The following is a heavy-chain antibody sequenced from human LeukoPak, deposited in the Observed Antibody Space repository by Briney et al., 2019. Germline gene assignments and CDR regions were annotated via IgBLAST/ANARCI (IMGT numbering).Heavy chain of an antibody. V-gene: IGHV3-7*01. D-gene: IGHD3-16*01. CDR1: GFTFTTYW. CDR2: TNQDEREK. CDR3: ARGGKLHPQSPY. J-gene: IGHJ4*02. Sequence: GGSLSFSCSASGFTFTTYWMSWVRQAPGKGLEWVVNTNQDEREKYYVDSVEGRLTISRDNGKNSLYLQMNSLGAEHTAVYYCARGGKLHPQSPYWGQGTLVTVSS.